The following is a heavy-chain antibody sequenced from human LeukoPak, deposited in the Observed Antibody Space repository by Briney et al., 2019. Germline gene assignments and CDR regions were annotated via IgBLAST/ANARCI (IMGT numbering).Heavy chain of an antibody. CDR1: GFTFSSYS. D-gene: IGHD3-22*01. Sequence: GGSLRLSCAASGFTFSSYSMHWVRQAPGKGLEWVSYISSSSSTIYYADSVKGRFTISRDNAKNSLFLQMNSLRAEDTAVYYCARADSGYTNWLDPWGQGTLVTVSS. V-gene: IGHV3-48*01. J-gene: IGHJ5*02. CDR2: ISSSSSTI. CDR3: ARADSGYTNWLDP.